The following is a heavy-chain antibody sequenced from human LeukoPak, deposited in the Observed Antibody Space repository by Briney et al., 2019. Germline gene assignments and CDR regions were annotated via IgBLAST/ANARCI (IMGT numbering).Heavy chain of an antibody. CDR3: ARGGRGNSDFDY. V-gene: IGHV4-39*07. Sequence: ASETLSLTCTVSGGSISRSIYYWGWIRQPPGKGLEWIGSIYYSGTTYYNPSLKSRVTISVDTSKNQFSLKLRSVTAADTAVYYCARGGRGNSDFDYWGQGTLVTVSS. CDR1: GGSISRSIYY. J-gene: IGHJ4*02. CDR2: IYYSGTT. D-gene: IGHD2/OR15-2a*01.